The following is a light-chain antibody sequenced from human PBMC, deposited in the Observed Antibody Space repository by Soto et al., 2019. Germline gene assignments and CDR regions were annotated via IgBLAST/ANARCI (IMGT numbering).Light chain of an antibody. V-gene: IGKV3-11*01. CDR3: QQRYVWLT. Sequence: IVLTQSPATLSLSPGERATLSCRAGQSISTHLAWYQQKSGQAPRLLIYDASNRATGTPARFSGSGSGTDFTLTISSLEPEASAVYYCQQRYVWLTFGGGTKVEIK. CDR1: QSISTH. J-gene: IGKJ4*01. CDR2: DAS.